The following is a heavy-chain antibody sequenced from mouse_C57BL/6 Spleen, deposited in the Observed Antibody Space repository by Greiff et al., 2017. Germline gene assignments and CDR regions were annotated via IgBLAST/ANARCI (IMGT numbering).Heavy chain of an antibody. CDR2: ILPGSGST. Sequence: QLQQSGAELMKPGASVKLSCKATGYTFTGYWIEWVKQRPGHGLEWIGEILPGSGSTHYNEKFKGKATFTADTSSNTAYMQLSSLTTEDSALYYWASLWKGAYWGQGTLVTVSA. CDR1: GYTFTGYW. V-gene: IGHV1-9*01. D-gene: IGHD1-2*01. CDR3: ASLWKGAY. J-gene: IGHJ3*01.